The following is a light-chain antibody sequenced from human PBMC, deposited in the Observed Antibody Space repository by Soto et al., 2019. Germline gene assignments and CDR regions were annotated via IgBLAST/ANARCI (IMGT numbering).Light chain of an antibody. V-gene: IGKV3-15*01. Sequence: EIVMTQSPATLSVSPGERATLSCRASQSVDSNLAWYQQKPGQAPRLLLYGASTRATRIPARFSGSGSGTEFTLTISSLQSEDSAVYYCQQYNNWPLTFGGGTKVEIK. CDR3: QQYNNWPLT. CDR1: QSVDSN. J-gene: IGKJ4*01. CDR2: GAS.